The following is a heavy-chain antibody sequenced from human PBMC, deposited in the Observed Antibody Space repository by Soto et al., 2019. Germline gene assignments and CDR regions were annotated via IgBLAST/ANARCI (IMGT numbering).Heavy chain of an antibody. Sequence: SQTLSLTCVISGDSVSSNSAGWNWTRQPPSRGLEWLGRTYYKSKWNNDYALSVKSRITINPDTSKNQFSLHLYSVTPEDTAVYYCTGITWFRGMDVWGQGTPVTVSS. CDR1: GDSVSSNSAG. CDR3: TGITWFRGMDV. CDR2: TYYKSKWNN. J-gene: IGHJ6*02. D-gene: IGHD3-10*01. V-gene: IGHV6-1*01.